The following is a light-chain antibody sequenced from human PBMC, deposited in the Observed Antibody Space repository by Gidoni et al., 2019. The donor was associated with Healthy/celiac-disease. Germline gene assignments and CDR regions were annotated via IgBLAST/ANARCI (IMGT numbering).Light chain of an antibody. CDR1: SSNIGSKY. CDR2: RNN. CDR3: AAWDDSLSVLYV. V-gene: IGLV1-47*01. Sequence: QSVLTQPPSASGTPGPRVTISCSGSSSNIGSKYVYWYQQLPGTAPKLLIYRNNQRPSGVPDRFSGSKAGTSASLAISGLRSEDEADYYCAAWDDSLSVLYVFGTGTKVTVL. J-gene: IGLJ1*01.